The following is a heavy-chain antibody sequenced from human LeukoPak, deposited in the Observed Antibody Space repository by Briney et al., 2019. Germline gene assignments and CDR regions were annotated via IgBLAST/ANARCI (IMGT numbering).Heavy chain of an antibody. D-gene: IGHD2-2*01. V-gene: IGHV1-69*13. Sequence: ASVKVSCKASGGTFSSSAISWVRQAPGQGLEWVGGIIPIFGTANYAQKFQGRVTITADESTSTAYMELSSLRSEDTAVYYCARGVVVPAAMVGAGFFDYWGQGTLVTVSS. CDR2: IIPIFGTA. CDR3: ARGVVVPAAMVGAGFFDY. J-gene: IGHJ4*02. CDR1: GGTFSSSA.